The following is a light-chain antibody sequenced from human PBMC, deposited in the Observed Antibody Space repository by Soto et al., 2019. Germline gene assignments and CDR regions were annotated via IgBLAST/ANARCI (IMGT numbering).Light chain of an antibody. Sequence: ESVMTQSPLSLSVTPGEPASISCRSSQSLLHSNGYNYLDWYLQKPGQSPQLLIYLGSFRAAGVPDRFSGSGSGTDFTLKISRVEAADVGVYYCMQALQTHSFGGGTKVEIK. CDR2: LGS. V-gene: IGKV2-28*01. J-gene: IGKJ4*01. CDR3: MQALQTHS. CDR1: QSLLHSNGYNY.